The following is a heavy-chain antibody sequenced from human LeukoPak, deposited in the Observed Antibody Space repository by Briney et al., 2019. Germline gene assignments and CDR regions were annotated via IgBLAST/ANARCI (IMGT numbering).Heavy chain of an antibody. Sequence: SETLSLTCAVYGGSFSGYYWSWIRQPPGKGLEWIGEINHSGSTNYNPSLKSRVTISVDTSKNQFSLKLSSVTAADTAVYYCASSSPAYYYDLWGQGTLVTVSS. CDR3: ASSSPAYYYDL. CDR2: INHSGST. V-gene: IGHV4-34*01. D-gene: IGHD3-16*01. CDR1: GGSFSGYY. J-gene: IGHJ4*02.